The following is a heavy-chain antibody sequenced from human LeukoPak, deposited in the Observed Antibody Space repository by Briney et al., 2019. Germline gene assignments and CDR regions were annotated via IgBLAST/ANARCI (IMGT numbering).Heavy chain of an antibody. V-gene: IGHV3-74*01. CDR1: GFTFSSYW. CDR3: ARGKVDTAMAIDY. Sequence: GGSLRLSCAASGFTFSSYWMHWVRQAPGKGPVWVSRINSDGSSTSYADSVKGRFTISRDNAKNTLYLQMNSLRAEDTAVYYCARGKVDTAMAIDYWGQGTLVTVSS. J-gene: IGHJ4*02. CDR2: INSDGSST. D-gene: IGHD5-18*01.